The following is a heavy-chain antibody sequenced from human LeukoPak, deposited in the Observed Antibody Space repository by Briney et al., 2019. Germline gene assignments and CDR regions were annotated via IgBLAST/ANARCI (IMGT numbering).Heavy chain of an antibody. CDR2: ISGGGGT. CDR1: RFTVSTNY. D-gene: IGHD2-21*02. V-gene: IGHV3-53*01. Sequence: GGSLRLSCAASRFTVSTNYMSWVRQAPGKGLEWVSGISGGGGTYYADSVKGRFTISRDNSKNTLYLRVNSLRAEDTGVYYCAKEPPYCGGDCYFLLDYWGQGALVIVSS. J-gene: IGHJ4*02. CDR3: AKEPPYCGGDCYFLLDY.